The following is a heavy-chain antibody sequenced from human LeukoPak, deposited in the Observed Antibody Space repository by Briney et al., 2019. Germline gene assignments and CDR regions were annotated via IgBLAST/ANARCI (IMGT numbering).Heavy chain of an antibody. CDR3: ARDRFQSSGWYWYIDY. CDR1: GFTFSSYG. J-gene: IGHJ4*02. CDR2: ISYNGNNK. D-gene: IGHD6-19*01. Sequence: GRSLRLSCAASGFTFSSYGMHWVRQAPGQGLEWVAVISYNGNNKYYADSVKGRFAISRDNSKNTLFLEMNSLRTEDTAVYYCARDRFQSSGWYWYIDYWGQGTLVTVSS. V-gene: IGHV3-30*03.